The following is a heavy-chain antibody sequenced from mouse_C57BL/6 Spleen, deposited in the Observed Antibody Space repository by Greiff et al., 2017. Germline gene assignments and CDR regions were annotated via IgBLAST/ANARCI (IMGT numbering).Heavy chain of an antibody. V-gene: IGHV1-7*01. J-gene: IGHJ2*01. CDR1: GYTFTSYW. CDR3: ARSEVGPDCFDY. D-gene: IGHD4-1*01. CDR2: INPSSGYT. Sequence: QVQLKESGAELVKPGASVKLSCTASGYTFTSYWMHWVNQRPGKGLEWIGYINPSSGYTKYNPKIEDKATLTADKSSSTAYLQLSSLTYEDSAVKYCARSEVGPDCFDYWGQGTTLTVSS.